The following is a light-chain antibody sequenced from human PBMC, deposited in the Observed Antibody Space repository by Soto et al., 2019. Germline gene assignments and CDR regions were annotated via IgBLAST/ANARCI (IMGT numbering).Light chain of an antibody. Sequence: QSALPQPASVSVSPGQAITISCTGTSSDVGSYNLVSWYQQHPGKAPKLMIYEGSKRPSGVSNRFSGSKSGNTASLTISGLQAEDEADYYCCSYAGSSTFYVFGTGTKVTVL. CDR1: SSDVGSYNL. CDR2: EGS. J-gene: IGLJ1*01. CDR3: CSYAGSSTFYV. V-gene: IGLV2-23*01.